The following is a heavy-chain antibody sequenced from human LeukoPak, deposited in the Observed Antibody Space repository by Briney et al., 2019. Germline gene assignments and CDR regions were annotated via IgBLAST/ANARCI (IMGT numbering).Heavy chain of an antibody. Sequence: GGSLRLSCAASGFTFSSYSMNWVRQAPGKGLEWISSISSSSSYIYYADSVKGRFTISRDNAKNSLYLQMNSLRAEDTAVYYCARGIDSSGYYYYMDVWGKGTTVTVSS. V-gene: IGHV3-21*01. CDR1: GFTFSSYS. J-gene: IGHJ6*03. CDR3: ARGIDSSGYYYYMDV. CDR2: ISSSSSYI. D-gene: IGHD6-6*01.